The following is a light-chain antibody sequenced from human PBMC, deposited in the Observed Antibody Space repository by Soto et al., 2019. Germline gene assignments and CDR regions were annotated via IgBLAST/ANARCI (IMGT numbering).Light chain of an antibody. CDR2: KAS. J-gene: IGKJ2*01. CDR3: QQYNSLYP. CDR1: QSISSW. Sequence: DIQMTQSPSTLSASVGDRVTITCRASQSISSWLAWYQQKPGKAPKLLIYKASDLESGVPSRFSGSGSATEFTLNITSLQPDDFETYYCQQYNSLYPFGQGTKLEIK. V-gene: IGKV1-5*03.